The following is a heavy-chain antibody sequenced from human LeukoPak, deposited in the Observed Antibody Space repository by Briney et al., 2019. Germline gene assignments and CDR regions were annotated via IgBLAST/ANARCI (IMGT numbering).Heavy chain of an antibody. J-gene: IGHJ4*02. V-gene: IGHV4-4*09. D-gene: IGHD5-12*01. CDR2: LYASGSS. CDR1: GGSISGYY. CDR3: ARYNGATGAFDF. Sequence: NPSETLSLTCSVSGGSISGYYWSWIRQPPGTGLDWIGYLYASGSSNYNPSLKSRVTISLDPSKNQFSLRLSSVTAADTALYYCARYNGATGAFDFWGQGTLVTVSS.